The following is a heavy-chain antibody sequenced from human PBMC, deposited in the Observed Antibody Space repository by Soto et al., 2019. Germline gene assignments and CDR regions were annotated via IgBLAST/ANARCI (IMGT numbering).Heavy chain of an antibody. V-gene: IGHV1-69*13. CDR3: ARDGTTPPSYYYGMDV. D-gene: IGHD1-1*01. CDR2: IIPIFGTA. CDR1: GGTFSSYA. Sequence: SVKVSCRASGGTFSSYAISWVRQAPGQGLEWMGGIIPIFGTANYAQKFQGRVTITADESTSTAYMELSSLRSEDTAVYYCARDGTTPPSYYYGMDVWGQGTTVTVSS. J-gene: IGHJ6*02.